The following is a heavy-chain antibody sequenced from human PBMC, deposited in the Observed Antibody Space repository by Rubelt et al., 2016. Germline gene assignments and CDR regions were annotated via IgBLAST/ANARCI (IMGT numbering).Heavy chain of an antibody. CDR1: GFSFSDYY. CDR2: IYYTGSA. Sequence: ESGGGLVKPGGSLRLSCAASGFSFSDYYMSWVRQAPGKGLEWIGCIYYTGSAYYNPSLRSRLTISVDTSKNQFSLKLSSVTSADTAVYYCVRAHQLPLFDPLVQGTLVTVSS. CDR3: VRAHQLPLFDP. J-gene: IGHJ5*02. D-gene: IGHD2-2*01. V-gene: IGHV4-59*01.